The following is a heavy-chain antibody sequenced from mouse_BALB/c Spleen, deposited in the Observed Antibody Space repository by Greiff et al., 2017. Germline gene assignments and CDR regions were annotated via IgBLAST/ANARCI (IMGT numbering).Heavy chain of an antibody. J-gene: IGHJ4*01. Sequence: EVKLVESGPGLVKPSQSLSLTCSVTGYSITSGYYWNWIRQFPGNKLEWMGYISYDGSNNYNPSLKNRISITRDTSKNQFFLKLNSVTTEDTATYYCADYGYAMDYWGQGTSGTVSS. CDR3: ADYGYAMDY. D-gene: IGHD2-4*01. CDR2: ISYDGSN. V-gene: IGHV3-6*02. CDR1: GYSITSGYY.